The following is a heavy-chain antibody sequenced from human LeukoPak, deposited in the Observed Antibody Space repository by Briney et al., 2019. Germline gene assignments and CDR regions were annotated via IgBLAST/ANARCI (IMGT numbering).Heavy chain of an antibody. CDR2: IKTDGSTT. D-gene: IGHD3-22*01. CDR3: ARADSYYYDSSGYYGY. CDR1: GFTFSSYW. J-gene: IGHJ4*02. Sequence: GGSLRLSCAVSGFTFSSYWMHWVRQAPGKGLVWVSHIKTDGSTTAYADSVKGRFTISRDNAKNTLYLQMNSLRAEDTAVYYCARADSYYYDSSGYYGYWGQGTLVTVSS. V-gene: IGHV3-74*01.